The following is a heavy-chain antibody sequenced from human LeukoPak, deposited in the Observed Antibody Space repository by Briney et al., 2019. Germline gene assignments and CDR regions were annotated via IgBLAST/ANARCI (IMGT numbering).Heavy chain of an antibody. D-gene: IGHD3-22*01. Sequence: GESLKISCKGSGYSFTSYWIGWVRQMPGKGLEWMGIIYPGDSDTRYSPPFQGQVTISADKSISTAYLQWSSLKASDTAMYYCARIRVNDYDSSGRGVFDYWGQGTLVTVSS. V-gene: IGHV5-51*01. CDR1: GYSFTSYW. J-gene: IGHJ4*02. CDR3: ARIRVNDYDSSGRGVFDY. CDR2: IYPGDSDT.